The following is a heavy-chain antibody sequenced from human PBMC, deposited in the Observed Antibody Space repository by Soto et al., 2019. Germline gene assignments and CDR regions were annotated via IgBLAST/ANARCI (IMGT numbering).Heavy chain of an antibody. J-gene: IGHJ4*02. V-gene: IGHV6-1*01. Sequence: QRLLLSYAISAVSVSRNSSPRTWRRQTPSRVLECLGRTYYSSKWYNDYAVSVKSRITINPDTSKNQFSLQLNSVTPEDTAVYYCARDLSSGPGIYDYWSQGTLVTVSS. D-gene: IGHD1-26*01. CDR3: ARDLSSGPGIYDY. CDR2: TYYSSKWYN. CDR1: AVSVSRNSSP.